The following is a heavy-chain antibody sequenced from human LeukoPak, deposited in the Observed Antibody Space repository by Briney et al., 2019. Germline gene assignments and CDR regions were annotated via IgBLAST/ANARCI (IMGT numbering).Heavy chain of an antibody. CDR3: ARDLVMVMAQVNYYGMDV. Sequence: PSQTLSLACAISGDSVSSNSATWNWIRQSPSRGLEWLGRTYYRSKWNNDYALSVKSRITINPDTSKNQFSLQLNSVTPEDTAVYYCARDLVMVMAQVNYYGMDVWGPGTTVTVSS. V-gene: IGHV6-1*01. CDR2: TYYRSKWNN. J-gene: IGHJ6*02. D-gene: IGHD3-16*01. CDR1: GDSVSSNSAT.